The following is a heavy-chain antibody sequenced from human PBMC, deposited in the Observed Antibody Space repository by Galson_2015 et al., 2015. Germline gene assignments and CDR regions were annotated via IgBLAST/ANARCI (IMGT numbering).Heavy chain of an antibody. J-gene: IGHJ6*02. V-gene: IGHV3-30*18. CDR3: AKVFSTVVKYYYYGMDV. D-gene: IGHD4-23*01. CDR2: ISYDGSNK. CDR1: GFTFSSYG. Sequence: SLRLSCAASGFTFSSYGMHWVRQAPGKGLEWVAVISYDGSNKYYADSVKGRFTISRDNSKNTLYLQMNSLRAEDTAVYYCAKVFSTVVKYYYYGMDVWGQGTTVTVSS.